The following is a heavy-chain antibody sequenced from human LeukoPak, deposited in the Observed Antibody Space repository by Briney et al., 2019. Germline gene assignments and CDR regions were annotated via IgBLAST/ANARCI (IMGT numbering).Heavy chain of an antibody. Sequence: GGSLRLSCVASGFTFSTYGMSWVRQAPGKGLEWVSLISGDGGSTYYADSVKGRFTISRDNSKNSLYLQMNSLKTEDTAVYYCTRLSGDNWNYGGNFDSWGQGTLVTVSS. CDR1: GFTFSTYG. D-gene: IGHD1-7*01. CDR3: TRLSGDNWNYGGNFDS. CDR2: ISGDGGST. J-gene: IGHJ4*02. V-gene: IGHV3-43*02.